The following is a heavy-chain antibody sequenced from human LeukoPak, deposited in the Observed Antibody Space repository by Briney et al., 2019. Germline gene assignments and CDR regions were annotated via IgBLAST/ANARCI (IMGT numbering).Heavy chain of an antibody. CDR2: IXYDGSNK. CDR3: ARDQGSSSWYPRPPWFDP. CDR1: GFTFSSYG. V-gene: IGHV3-33*01. D-gene: IGHD6-13*01. Sequence: PGGSLRLSCAASGFTFSSYGMHWVRQAPGKXLEWVAVIXYDGSNKYYADSVKGRFTISRDNSKNTLYLQMNSLRAEDTAVYYCARDQGSSSWYPRPPWFDPWGQGTLVTVSS. J-gene: IGHJ5*02.